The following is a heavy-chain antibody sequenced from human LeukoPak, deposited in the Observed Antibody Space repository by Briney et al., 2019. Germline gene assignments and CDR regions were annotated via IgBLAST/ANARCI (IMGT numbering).Heavy chain of an antibody. Sequence: QTGRSLRLSCAASGFTFSSYAMSWVRQAPGKGLEWVSSISGSGGSTYYADSVKGRFTISRDNSKNTLYLQMNSLRAEDTAVYYCAKDAAYYYDSSGYRNGWWFDPWGQGTLVTVSS. CDR3: AKDAAYYYDSSGYRNGWWFDP. J-gene: IGHJ5*02. D-gene: IGHD3-22*01. CDR1: GFTFSSYA. CDR2: ISGSGGST. V-gene: IGHV3-23*01.